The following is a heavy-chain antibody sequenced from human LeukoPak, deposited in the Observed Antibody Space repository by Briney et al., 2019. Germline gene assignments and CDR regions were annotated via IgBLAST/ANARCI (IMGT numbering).Heavy chain of an antibody. J-gene: IGHJ4*02. CDR2: IYYSGST. CDR3: ARVDIAVAGDHFDY. CDR1: GGSISSYY. D-gene: IGHD6-19*01. V-gene: IGHV4-59*01. Sequence: NPSETLSLTCTVSGGSISSYYWSWIRQPPGKGLEWIGYIYYSGSTNYNPSLKSRVTISVDTSKNQFSLKLSSVTAADTAVYYCARVDIAVAGDHFDYWGQGTLVTVSS.